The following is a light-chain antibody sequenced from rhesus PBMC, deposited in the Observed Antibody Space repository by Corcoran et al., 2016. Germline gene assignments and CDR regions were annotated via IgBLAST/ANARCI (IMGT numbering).Light chain of an antibody. CDR1: QSVGSY. V-gene: IGKV3-24*04. CDR2: GAS. J-gene: IGKJ1*01. Sequence: ETVVTQSPATLSLPPGERATLSCRASQSVGSYLAWYQQKPGQAPRLLIYGASSRAIGIPDRLSGSGSGTDFTLTSSSMEPEDVGIYYCQRNNNLWTFGTGTKVEIK. CDR3: QRNNNLWT.